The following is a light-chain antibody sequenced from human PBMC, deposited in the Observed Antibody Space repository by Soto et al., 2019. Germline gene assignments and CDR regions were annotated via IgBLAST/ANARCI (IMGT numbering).Light chain of an antibody. Sequence: EIVLTQSPGTLSLSPGERATLSCRASQSVSSRYLAWYQQKPGQAPRLLIYGASSRATGIADRLSGSGSGTDFTLTISRLEPEDSAVYYCQQSGGSPPYTFGQGTKLEIK. V-gene: IGKV3-20*01. CDR2: GAS. J-gene: IGKJ2*01. CDR1: QSVSSRY. CDR3: QQSGGSPPYT.